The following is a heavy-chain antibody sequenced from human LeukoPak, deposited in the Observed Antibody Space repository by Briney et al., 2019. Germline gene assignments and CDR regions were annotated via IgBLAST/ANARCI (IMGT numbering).Heavy chain of an antibody. Sequence: GGSLRLSCAASGFIFKTYAMHWVRQAPGKGLEWVTMIWYDGSNKYYGDSVKGRSTISRDNSKNTVYLQMNSLRAEDTAVYYCVRDTPSSGWSFDYWGQGALVTVSS. CDR3: VRDTPSSGWSFDY. J-gene: IGHJ4*02. CDR2: IWYDGSNK. V-gene: IGHV3-33*01. CDR1: GFIFKTYA. D-gene: IGHD6-19*01.